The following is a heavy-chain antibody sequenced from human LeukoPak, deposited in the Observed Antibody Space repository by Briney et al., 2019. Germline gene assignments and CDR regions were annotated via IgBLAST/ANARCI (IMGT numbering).Heavy chain of an antibody. Sequence: SETLSLTCTVSGVSISSYYWSWIRQPPGKGLEWIGYIYYSGSTNYNPSLKSRVTISVDTSKNQFSLKLGSVTAADTAVYYCARDRGGDGYNDYYFDYWGQGTLVTVSS. V-gene: IGHV4-59*01. D-gene: IGHD5-24*01. CDR1: GVSISSYY. CDR2: IYYSGST. J-gene: IGHJ4*02. CDR3: ARDRGGDGYNDYYFDY.